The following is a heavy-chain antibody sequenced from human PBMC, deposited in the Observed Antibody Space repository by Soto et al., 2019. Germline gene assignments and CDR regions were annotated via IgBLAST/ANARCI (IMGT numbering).Heavy chain of an antibody. Sequence: SETLSLTCAVYGGSFSGYYWSWIRQPPGKGLEWIGEINHSGSTNYNPSLKSRVTISVDTSKNQFSLKLSSVTAADTAVYYCARGSHYYGMDVWGQGTTVTVSS. CDR3: ARGSHYYGMDV. J-gene: IGHJ6*02. V-gene: IGHV4-34*01. CDR2: INHSGST. CDR1: GGSFSGYY.